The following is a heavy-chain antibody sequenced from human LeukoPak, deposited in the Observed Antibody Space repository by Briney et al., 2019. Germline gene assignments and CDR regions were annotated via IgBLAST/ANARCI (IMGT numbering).Heavy chain of an antibody. CDR3: ARVSSRSSGPHGWYFDL. Sequence: GRSLRLSCAASGFTFDDYGMSWVRQAPGKGLEWVSGINWNGGSTGYADSVKGRFTISRDNAKNSLYLQMNSLRAEDTALYHCARVSSRSSGPHGWYFDLWGRGTLVTVSS. CDR2: INWNGGST. D-gene: IGHD3-22*01. CDR1: GFTFDDYG. V-gene: IGHV3-20*01. J-gene: IGHJ2*01.